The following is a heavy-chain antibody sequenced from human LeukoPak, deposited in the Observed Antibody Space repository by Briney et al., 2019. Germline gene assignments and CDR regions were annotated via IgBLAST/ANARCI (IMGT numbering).Heavy chain of an antibody. CDR2: ISGSGGST. CDR1: GFTFSSYA. CDR3: AKDLKRWALLHDAFDI. V-gene: IGHV3-23*01. D-gene: IGHD1-26*01. J-gene: IGHJ3*02. Sequence: GGSLRLSCAASGFTFSSYAMSWVRQAPGKGLEWVSAISGSGGSTYYADSVKGRFTISRDNSKNTLYLQMNSLRAEDTAVYYCAKDLKRWALLHDAFDIWGQGTMVTVSS.